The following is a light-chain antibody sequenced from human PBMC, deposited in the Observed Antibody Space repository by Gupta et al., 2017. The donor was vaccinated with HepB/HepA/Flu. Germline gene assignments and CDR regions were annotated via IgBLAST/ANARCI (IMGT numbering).Light chain of an antibody. CDR2: DAS. V-gene: IGKV3-11*01. Sequence: DIVLTQSPATLSLSPGERATLSCRASQSVSSYLAWYQQKPGQAPRLLIYDASNRATGIPARFSGSGSGTDFTLTISSREPEDFAVYYCQQHSNWPPLTFGQGTKVEIK. CDR3: QQHSNWPPLT. J-gene: IGKJ1*01. CDR1: QSVSSY.